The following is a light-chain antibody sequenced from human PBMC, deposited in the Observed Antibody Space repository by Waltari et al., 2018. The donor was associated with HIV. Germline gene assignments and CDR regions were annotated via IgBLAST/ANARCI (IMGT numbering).Light chain of an antibody. CDR1: NSDIGDYDS. CDR3: SSRTTPNSFV. J-gene: IGLJ1*01. Sequence: QSALTQPASVSGSPGQSITVSCTGTNSDIGDYDSVSWYQQHPGEAPKLIIYDVNKGASGVSRRFSGSKSGITASLTISGLQAEDEAAYYCSSRTTPNSFVFGTGTKVTV. CDR2: DVN. V-gene: IGLV2-14*01.